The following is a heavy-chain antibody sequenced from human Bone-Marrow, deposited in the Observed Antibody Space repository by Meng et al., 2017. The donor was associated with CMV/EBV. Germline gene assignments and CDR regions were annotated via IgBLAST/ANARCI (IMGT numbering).Heavy chain of an antibody. CDR2: IRYDASKK. CDR3: AKDGAAIRELIDY. D-gene: IGHD2-2*02. J-gene: IGHJ4*02. CDR1: GFTFSSHG. V-gene: IGHV3-30*02. Sequence: GESLKTSCEASGFTFSSHGMHWVRQAPGKGLEWVGFIRYDASKKYYAESVRGRFTVSRDNSKSTLYLQMDSLTPKDTAVYYCAKDGAAIRELIDYWGQGTLVTVSS.